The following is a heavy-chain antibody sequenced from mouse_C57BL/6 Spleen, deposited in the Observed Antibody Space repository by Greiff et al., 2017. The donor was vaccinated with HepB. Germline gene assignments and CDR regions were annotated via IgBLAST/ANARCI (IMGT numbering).Heavy chain of an antibody. CDR3: ARLTTVVARDYFDY. D-gene: IGHD1-1*01. J-gene: IGHJ2*01. Sequence: DVMLVESGGDLVKPGGSLKLSCAASGFTFSSYGMSWVRQTPDKRLEWVATISSGGSYTYYPDSVKGRFTISRDNAKNTLYLQMSSLKSEDTAMYYCARLTTVVARDYFDYWGQGTTLTVSS. CDR2: ISSGGSYT. CDR1: GFTFSSYG. V-gene: IGHV5-6*02.